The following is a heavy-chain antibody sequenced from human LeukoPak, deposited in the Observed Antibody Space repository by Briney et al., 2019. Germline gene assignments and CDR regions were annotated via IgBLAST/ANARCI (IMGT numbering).Heavy chain of an antibody. J-gene: IGHJ6*02. Sequence: SVKVSCKASGGTFSSYAISWVRQAPGQGLEWMGRNIPIFGIANYAQKFQGRVTITADKSTSTAYMELSSLRSEDTAVYYCAKTGDLYYYYGMDVWGQGTTVTVSS. CDR2: NIPIFGIA. CDR3: AKTGDLYYYYGMDV. CDR1: GGTFSSYA. V-gene: IGHV1-69*04. D-gene: IGHD7-27*01.